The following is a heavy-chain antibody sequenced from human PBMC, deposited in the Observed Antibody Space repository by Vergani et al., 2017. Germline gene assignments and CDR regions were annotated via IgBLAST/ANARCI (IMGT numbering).Heavy chain of an antibody. J-gene: IGHJ3*02. Sequence: EVQLLESGGGLVQPGGSLRLSCAASGFTFSSYAMSWVRQAPGKGLEWVSAISGSGGSTYYADSVKGRFTISRDNAKNSLYLQMNSLRAEDTAVYYCARDRYYYDSSGYYYEPLDAFDIWGQGTMVTVSS. CDR2: ISGSGGST. D-gene: IGHD3-22*01. CDR3: ARDRYYYDSSGYYYEPLDAFDI. V-gene: IGHV3-23*01. CDR1: GFTFSSYA.